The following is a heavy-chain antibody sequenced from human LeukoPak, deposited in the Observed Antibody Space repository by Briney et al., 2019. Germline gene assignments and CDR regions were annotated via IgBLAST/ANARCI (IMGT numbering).Heavy chain of an antibody. CDR3: ARHGGESIVAMILHAFDI. J-gene: IGHJ3*02. V-gene: IGHV4-59*08. Sequence: SETLSLTCAVSDDSFSSHYWTWIRQPPGKGLEWIGYISYIGRTNYNPSLKSRVTMSVDTSKNQFSLKLSSVTAADTAVYYCARHGGESIVAMILHAFDIWGQGTMVTVSS. D-gene: IGHD5-12*01. CDR2: ISYIGRT. CDR1: DDSFSSHY.